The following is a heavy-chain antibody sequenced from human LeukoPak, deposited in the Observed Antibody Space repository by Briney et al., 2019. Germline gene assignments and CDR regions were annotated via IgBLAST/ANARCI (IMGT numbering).Heavy chain of an antibody. CDR1: GFTFSSYA. D-gene: IGHD6-19*01. CDR3: AKEGIAVAGKPFDY. CDR2: ISYDGSNK. Sequence: GGSLRLSCAASGFTFSSYAMSWVRQAPGKGLEWVAVISYDGSNKYYADSVKGRFTISRDNSKNTLYLQMNSLRAEDTAVYYCAKEGIAVAGKPFDYWGQGTLVTVSS. V-gene: IGHV3-30*18. J-gene: IGHJ4*02.